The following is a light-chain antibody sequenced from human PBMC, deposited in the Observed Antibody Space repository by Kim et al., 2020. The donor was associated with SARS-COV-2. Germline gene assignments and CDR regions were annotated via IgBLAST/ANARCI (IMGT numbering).Light chain of an antibody. Sequence: EIVMTQSPATLSVSPGERATLSCRASQSVSNSYLAWYQQKPGQAPRLLIYGASTRATGIPARFSGSGSGTEFTLTISSLQSEDFAVYYCQQYSNWPLTFGGGTKVEIK. CDR2: GAS. V-gene: IGKV3-15*01. J-gene: IGKJ4*01. CDR3: QQYSNWPLT. CDR1: QSVSNSY.